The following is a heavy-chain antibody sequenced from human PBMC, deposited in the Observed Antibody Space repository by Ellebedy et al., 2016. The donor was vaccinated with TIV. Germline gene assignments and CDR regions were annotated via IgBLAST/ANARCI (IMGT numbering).Heavy chain of an antibody. V-gene: IGHV1-46*04. D-gene: IGHD6-19*01. Sequence: ASVKVSCKAFGYTFTSYYMHWVRQAPGQGLEWMGIINPSGGSTTYAQKLQGRVTMTRDTSTSTVYMELSSLRSEDTAVYYCARARSSGWLHTPDYWGQGTLVTVSS. CDR2: INPSGGST. CDR3: ARARSSGWLHTPDY. CDR1: GYTFTSYY. J-gene: IGHJ4*02.